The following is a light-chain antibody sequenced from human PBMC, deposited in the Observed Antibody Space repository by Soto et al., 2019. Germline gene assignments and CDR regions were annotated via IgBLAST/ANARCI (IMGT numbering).Light chain of an antibody. J-gene: IGKJ1*01. Sequence: DIQMTQSPSTLSASVGDRVTITGRASQTISTWLAWYQQKPGRAPKLLIYKASSLESGVPSRFSGSGYGTEFTLTISSLKPDDFATYYRQQYNSYWTFGQGTKVDIK. V-gene: IGKV1-5*03. CDR2: KAS. CDR1: QTISTW. CDR3: QQYNSYWT.